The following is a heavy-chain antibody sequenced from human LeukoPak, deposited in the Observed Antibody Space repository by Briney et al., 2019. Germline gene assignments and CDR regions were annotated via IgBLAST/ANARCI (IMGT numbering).Heavy chain of an antibody. CDR1: GFTFSNYP. CDR2: ISYDGNKI. J-gene: IGHJ4*02. CDR3: ARGLRYFDWLLPFDY. Sequence: GGSLRLSCAASGFTFSNYPLHWVRQAPGKGLEWVTLISYDGNKIYYADSVKGRFTISRDNSKNTLYLQMNSLRAEDTAVYYCARGLRYFDWLLPFDYWGQGTLVTVSS. D-gene: IGHD3-9*01. V-gene: IGHV3-30*14.